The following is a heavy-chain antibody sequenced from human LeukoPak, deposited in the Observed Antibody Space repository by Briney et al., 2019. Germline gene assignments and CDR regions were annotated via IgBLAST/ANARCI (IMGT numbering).Heavy chain of an antibody. CDR2: IYSGGST. CDR1: GFTVSSNY. D-gene: IGHD5-12*01. Sequence: PGGSLRLSCAASGFTVSSNYMSWVRQAPGKGLEWVSVIYSGGSTYYADSVKGRFTISRDNSKNTLYLQMNSLRAEDTAVYYCARARRGYSGYGALYYFDYWGQGTLVTVSS. J-gene: IGHJ4*02. CDR3: ARARRGYSGYGALYYFDY. V-gene: IGHV3-53*01.